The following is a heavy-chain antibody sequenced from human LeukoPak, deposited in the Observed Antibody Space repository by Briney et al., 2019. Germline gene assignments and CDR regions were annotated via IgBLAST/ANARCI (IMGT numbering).Heavy chain of an antibody. D-gene: IGHD6-6*01. CDR2: INHSGST. J-gene: IGHJ6*02. CDR3: ARGRGVRSSSVGSNYYYYGMDV. Sequence: PSETLSLTCAVYGGSFSGYYWSRIRQPPGKGLEWIGEINHSGSTNYNPSLKSRVTISVDTSKNQFSLKLSSVTAADTAVYYCARGRGVRSSSVGSNYYYYGMDVWGQGTTVTVSS. CDR1: GGSFSGYY. V-gene: IGHV4-34*01.